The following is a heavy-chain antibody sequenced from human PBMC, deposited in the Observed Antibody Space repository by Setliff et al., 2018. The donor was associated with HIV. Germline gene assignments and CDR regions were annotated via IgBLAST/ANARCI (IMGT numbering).Heavy chain of an antibody. CDR1: GYTFSSHS. CDR2: INAGNGNT. CDR3: ARDGCDGNKCYLYNWFDP. Sequence: ASVKVSCKASGYTFSSHSIHWVRQAPGQGLEWMGWINAGNGNTKYSQKFQRRSTITRDTSASIVFMELSSLTSEDTAVYYCARDGCDGNKCYLYNWFDPWGQGTLVTVSS. V-gene: IGHV1-3*01. D-gene: IGHD2-15*01. J-gene: IGHJ5*02.